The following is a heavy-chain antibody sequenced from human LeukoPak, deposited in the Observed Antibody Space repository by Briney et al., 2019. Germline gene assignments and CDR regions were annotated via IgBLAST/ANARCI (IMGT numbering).Heavy chain of an antibody. Sequence: SETLSLTCAVSGGSISSGGYSWSWIRQPPGKGLEWIGYIYRSGSTYYNPSLKSRVTISVDRSKNQFSLKLSSVTAADTAVYYCARMYSSVIDYWGQGTLVTVSS. J-gene: IGHJ4*02. V-gene: IGHV4-30-2*01. CDR2: IYRSGST. CDR1: GGSISSGGYS. D-gene: IGHD5-18*01. CDR3: ARMYSSVIDY.